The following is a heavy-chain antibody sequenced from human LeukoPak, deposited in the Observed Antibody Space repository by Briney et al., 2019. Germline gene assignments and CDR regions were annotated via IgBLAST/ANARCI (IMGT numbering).Heavy chain of an antibody. CDR2: ITGGAENT. J-gene: IGHJ4*02. CDR3: AKVLSGSQDY. V-gene: IGHV3-23*01. CDR1: GFTFSGHA. D-gene: IGHD1-26*01. Sequence: GGSLRLSCAASGFTFSGHAMSWVRQAPGKGLNWLSTITGGAENTYYADSVKGRFTISRDNSKNTVYLQMDSLRVEDTAVYYCAKVLSGSQDYWGQGTLVTVFS.